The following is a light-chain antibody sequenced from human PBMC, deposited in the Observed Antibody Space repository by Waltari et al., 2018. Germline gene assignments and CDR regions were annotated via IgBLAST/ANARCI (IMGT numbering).Light chain of an antibody. CDR3: QQYQSPPWT. CDR1: QSISSR. J-gene: IGKJ1*01. V-gene: IGKV1-5*03. Sequence: DIQMTQSPSTLSASVGDRVPITCRASQSISSRLAWYQQKPGKAPKILIYKASSLESGVPSRFSGSGSGTEFTLTISSLQPDDFATYYCQQYQSPPWTFGQGTNVEIK. CDR2: KAS.